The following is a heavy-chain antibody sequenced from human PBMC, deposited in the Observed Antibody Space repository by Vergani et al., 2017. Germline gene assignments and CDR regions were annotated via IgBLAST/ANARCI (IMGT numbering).Heavy chain of an antibody. Sequence: EVQLLESGGSLKQPGGSVRLSCAASGFTFSTYAMHRVRHAPGKGLEWVSAFTGGGGSTYYADSFKGRFIISRDNSRDTLYLQMNSLRPENTATYYCVKDAGSSKNFFTSWGQGTLVTVS. CDR3: VKDAGSSKNFFTS. CDR2: FTGGGGST. J-gene: IGHJ5*02. D-gene: IGHD1-26*01. V-gene: IGHV3-23*01. CDR1: GFTFSTYA.